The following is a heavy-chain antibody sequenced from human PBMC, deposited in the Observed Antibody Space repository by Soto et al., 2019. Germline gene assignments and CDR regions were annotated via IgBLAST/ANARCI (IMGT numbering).Heavy chain of an antibody. CDR2: INHSGST. V-gene: IGHV4-34*01. CDR1: GGSFSGYY. CDR3: ARGLLRDIVVVPAAMRTTRLAY. D-gene: IGHD2-2*01. Sequence: LSLTCAVYGGSFSGYYWSWIRQPPGKGLEWIGEINHSGSTNYNPSLKSRVTISVDTSKNQFSLKLSSVTAADTAVYYCARGLLRDIVVVPAAMRTTRLAYWGQGTPVTVSS. J-gene: IGHJ4*02.